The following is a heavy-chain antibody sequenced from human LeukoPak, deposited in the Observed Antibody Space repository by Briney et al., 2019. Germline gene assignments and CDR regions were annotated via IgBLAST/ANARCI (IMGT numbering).Heavy chain of an antibody. Sequence: PGGSLRLSCAASGFTFSSYGMHWVRQAPGKGLEWVAVIWYDGSKKYYADSVKGRFTISRDNSKNTLYLQMNSLRAEDTAVYYCARDRTIFGVVTNYYFDYWGQGTLVTVSS. CDR1: GFTFSSYG. V-gene: IGHV3-33*01. CDR3: ARDRTIFGVVTNYYFDY. CDR2: IWYDGSKK. D-gene: IGHD3-3*01. J-gene: IGHJ4*02.